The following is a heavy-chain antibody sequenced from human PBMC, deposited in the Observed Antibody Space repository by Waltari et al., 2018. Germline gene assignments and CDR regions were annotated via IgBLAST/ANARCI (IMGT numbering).Heavy chain of an antibody. CDR3: ARDHEYGGKADY. CDR1: GFTFSSYN. CDR2: ISYSSSYI. V-gene: IGHV3-21*01. Sequence: VQLVESGGGVVKPGGSLRLSCAASGFTFSSYNMNWVRQAPGKGLEWVSIISYSSSYIYYADSVKGRFTVSRDNAKSSLYLQMNSLRAEDTAVYYCARDHEYGGKADYWGQGTLVTISS. J-gene: IGHJ4*02. D-gene: IGHD4-17*01.